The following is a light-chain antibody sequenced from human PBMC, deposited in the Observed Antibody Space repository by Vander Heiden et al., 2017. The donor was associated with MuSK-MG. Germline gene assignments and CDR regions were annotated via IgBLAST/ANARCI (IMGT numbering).Light chain of an antibody. CDR3: QQSYSTPRT. CDR1: QSISSY. Sequence: TQLPRPPSSLSASVGDRVTITCRASQSISSYLNWYQQKPGKAPELLIYAASSLQSGVPSRFSGSGSGTDFTLTISSLQPEDFATYYCQQSYSTPRTFGPGTKVEIK. J-gene: IGKJ1*01. V-gene: IGKV1-39*01. CDR2: AAS.